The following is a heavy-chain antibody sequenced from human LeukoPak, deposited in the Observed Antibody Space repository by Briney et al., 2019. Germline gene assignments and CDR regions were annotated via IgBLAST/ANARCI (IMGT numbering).Heavy chain of an antibody. CDR3: ARSAKDGYSSSWYYFDY. J-gene: IGHJ4*02. D-gene: IGHD6-13*01. CDR1: GGSFSGYY. CDR2: INHSGST. V-gene: IGHV4-34*01. Sequence: SETLSLTCAVYGGSFSGYYSSWIRQPPGKGLEWIGEINHSGSTNYNPSLKSRVTISVDTSKNQFSLKLSSVTAADTAVYYCARSAKDGYSSSWYYFDYWGQGTLVTVSS.